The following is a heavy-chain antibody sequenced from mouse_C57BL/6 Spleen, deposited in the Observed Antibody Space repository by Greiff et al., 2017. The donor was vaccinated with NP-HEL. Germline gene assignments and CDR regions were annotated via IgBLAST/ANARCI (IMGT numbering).Heavy chain of an antibody. D-gene: IGHD2-3*01. CDR2: IYPGSGST. Sequence: QVQLQQPGAELVKPGASVKMSCKASGYTFTSYWITWVKQRPGQGLEWIGDIYPGSGSTNYNEKFKSKATLTGDTSSSTAYMQLSSLTSEDSAVYYCARWDDGYWGQGTTLTVSS. J-gene: IGHJ2*01. V-gene: IGHV1-55*01. CDR3: ARWDDGY. CDR1: GYTFTSYW.